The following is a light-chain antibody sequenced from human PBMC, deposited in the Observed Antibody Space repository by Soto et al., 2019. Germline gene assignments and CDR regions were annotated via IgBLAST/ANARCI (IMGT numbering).Light chain of an antibody. V-gene: IGLV1-44*01. CDR2: GSN. CDR1: SSNIGSNT. J-gene: IGLJ1*01. CDR3: AAWDNSLSGLYV. Sequence: QSVLTQPPSASGTPGQRVTISCSGSSSNIGSNTVNWYQQVPGAAPKLPIYGSNQRPSGVPDRFSGSKSGTSASLAISGLQSEDEADYYCAAWDNSLSGLYVFGSGTKVTVL.